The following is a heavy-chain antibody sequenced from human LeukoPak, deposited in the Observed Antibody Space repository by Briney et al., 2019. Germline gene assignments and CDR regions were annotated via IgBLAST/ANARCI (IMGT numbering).Heavy chain of an antibody. V-gene: IGHV3-48*04. CDR3: AELGITMIGGV. CDR2: ISSSSSTI. Sequence: GGSLRLSCAASGFTLSSYSMNWVRQAPGKGLEWVSYISSSSSTIYYADSVKGRFTISRDNAKNSLYLQMNSLRAEDTAVYYCAELGITMIGGVWGKGTTVTISS. CDR1: GFTLSSYS. J-gene: IGHJ6*04. D-gene: IGHD3-10*02.